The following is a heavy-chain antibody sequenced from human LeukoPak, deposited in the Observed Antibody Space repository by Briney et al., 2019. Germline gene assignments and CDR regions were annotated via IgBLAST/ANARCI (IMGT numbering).Heavy chain of an antibody. V-gene: IGHV3-7*01. CDR1: GFTFSSYW. CDR3: ARVKVTIFGVVMGRWFDP. J-gene: IGHJ5*02. D-gene: IGHD3-3*01. CDR2: IKRDGSEK. Sequence: PGGSLRLSCAASGFTFSSYWMSWVRQAPGKGLEWVANIKRDGSEKYYVDSVKGRFTISRDNAKNSLYLQMNSLRAEDTAVYYCARVKVTIFGVVMGRWFDPWGQGTLVTVSS.